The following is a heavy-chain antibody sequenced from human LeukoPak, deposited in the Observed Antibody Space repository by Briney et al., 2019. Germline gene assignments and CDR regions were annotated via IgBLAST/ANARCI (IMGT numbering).Heavy chain of an antibody. CDR3: AKNLYDFDSRGSSDH. CDR2: IRYDGSNK. Sequence: GGSLRLSCAASGFTFSSYGMHWVRQAPGKGLEWVAFIRYDGSNKYYGDSVKGRLSISRDNSKNTLYLQMNSLRAEDTAVYYCAKNLYDFDSRGSSDHWGQGTLVTVSS. J-gene: IGHJ4*02. D-gene: IGHD3-22*01. V-gene: IGHV3-30*02. CDR1: GFTFSSYG.